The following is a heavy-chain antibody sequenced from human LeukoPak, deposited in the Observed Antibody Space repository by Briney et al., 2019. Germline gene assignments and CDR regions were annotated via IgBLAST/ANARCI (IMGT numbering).Heavy chain of an antibody. CDR1: SGSISSYD. CDR3: ASGTADGSSGWYGARDYYYYMDV. CDR2: IYTSGST. D-gene: IGHD6-19*01. J-gene: IGHJ6*03. Sequence: PSETLSLTCTVSSGSISSYDWSWIRQPAGKGLEWIGRIYTSGSTYYNPSLKSRVTISVDTSKNQFSLKLSSVTAADTAVYYCASGTADGSSGWYGARDYYYYMDVWGKGTTVTVSS. V-gene: IGHV4-4*07.